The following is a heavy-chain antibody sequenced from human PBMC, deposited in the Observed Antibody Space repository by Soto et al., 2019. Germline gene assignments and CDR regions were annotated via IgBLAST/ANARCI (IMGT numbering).Heavy chain of an antibody. CDR3: AIEQTGTGGAFDI. J-gene: IGHJ3*02. Sequence: QVQLVESGGGVVQPGRSLRLSCAASGFTFSSYAMHWVRQAPGKGLEWVAVISYDGSNKYYADSVKGRFNISRDNSKNTLYLQMNSLRAEDTAVYYCAIEQTGTGGAFDIWGQGTMVTVSS. CDR2: ISYDGSNK. V-gene: IGHV3-30-3*01. D-gene: IGHD1-1*01. CDR1: GFTFSSYA.